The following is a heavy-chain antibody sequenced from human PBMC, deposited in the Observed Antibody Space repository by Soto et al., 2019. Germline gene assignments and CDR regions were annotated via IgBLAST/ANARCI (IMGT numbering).Heavy chain of an antibody. CDR2: IYYSGST. V-gene: IGHV4-39*01. Sequence: SETLSLTCTVSGGSISSSSYYWGWIRQPPGKGLEWIGGIYYSGSTYYNPSLKSRVTISVDTSKNQFSLTLVSVTAADTAVYYCATQVNWGEAFDIWGQGTMVTVSS. CDR1: GGSISSSSYY. D-gene: IGHD7-27*01. CDR3: ATQVNWGEAFDI. J-gene: IGHJ3*02.